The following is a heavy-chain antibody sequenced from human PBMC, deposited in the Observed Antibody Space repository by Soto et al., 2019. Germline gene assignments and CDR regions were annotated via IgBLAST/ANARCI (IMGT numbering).Heavy chain of an antibody. CDR2: ISSSSSYI. J-gene: IGHJ5*02. Sequence: GGSLRLSCAASGFTFSSYSMNWVRQAPGKGLELVSSISSSSSYIYYADSVKGRFTISRDNAKNSLYLQMNSLRAEDTAVYYCARQSSGWSSWFDPWGQGTLVTVSS. V-gene: IGHV3-21*04. CDR3: ARQSSGWSSWFDP. D-gene: IGHD6-19*01. CDR1: GFTFSSYS.